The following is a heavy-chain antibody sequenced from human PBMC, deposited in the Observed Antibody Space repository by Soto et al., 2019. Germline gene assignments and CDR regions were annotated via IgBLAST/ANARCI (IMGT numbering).Heavy chain of an antibody. Sequence: GGSLRLSCAASGFTFSSYSMNWVRQAPGKGLEWVSSISSSSSYIYYADSVKGRFTISRDNAKNSLYLQMNSLRAEDTAVYYGASYYYGSGKEAPLSRYWGQGTLVTVSS. D-gene: IGHD3-10*01. V-gene: IGHV3-21*01. CDR3: ASYYYGSGKEAPLSRY. CDR2: ISSSSSYI. J-gene: IGHJ4*02. CDR1: GFTFSSYS.